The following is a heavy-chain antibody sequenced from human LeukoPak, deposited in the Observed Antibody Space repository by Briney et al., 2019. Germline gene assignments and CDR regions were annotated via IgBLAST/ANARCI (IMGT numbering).Heavy chain of an antibody. CDR2: MNPNSGNT. V-gene: IGHV1-8*03. Sequence: ASVKVSCKASGYTFTSYDINWVRQATGQGLEWMGWMNPNSGNTGYAQKFQGRVTITRNTSISTAYMELSSLRSEDTAVYYCARSYFDSSGYYYDRQFFDYWGQGTLVTVSS. CDR3: ARSYFDSSGYYYDRQFFDY. CDR1: GYTFTSYD. J-gene: IGHJ4*02. D-gene: IGHD3-22*01.